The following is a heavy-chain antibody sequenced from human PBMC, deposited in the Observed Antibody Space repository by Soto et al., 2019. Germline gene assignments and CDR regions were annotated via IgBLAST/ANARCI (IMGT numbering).Heavy chain of an antibody. CDR2: ISAYNGNT. Sequence: ASVKVSCKASGYTFTSYGISWVRQAPGQGLEWMGWISAYNGNTNYAQKLQGRVTMTTDTSTSTAYMELRSLRSDDTAVYYCARDLGLTIVGVVTYMDYWGQGALVTVS. V-gene: IGHV1-18*04. D-gene: IGHD3-3*01. CDR3: ARDLGLTIVGVVTYMDY. CDR1: GYTFTSYG. J-gene: IGHJ4*02.